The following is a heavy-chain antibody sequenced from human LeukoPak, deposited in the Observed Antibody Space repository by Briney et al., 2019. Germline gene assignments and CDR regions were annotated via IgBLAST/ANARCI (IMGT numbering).Heavy chain of an antibody. CDR2: INPSGGST. CDR3: ARDRVVYSSGWYSIYDYYYGMDV. J-gene: IGHJ6*02. D-gene: IGHD6-19*01. CDR1: GYTFTSYY. Sequence: GASVKVSCKASGYTFTSYYMHWVRQAPGQGLEWMGIINPSGGSTSYAQKFQGRVTMTRDTSTSTVYMELSSLRSEDTAVYYCARDRVVYSSGWYSIYDYYYGMDVWGRGTKVTVSS. V-gene: IGHV1-46*01.